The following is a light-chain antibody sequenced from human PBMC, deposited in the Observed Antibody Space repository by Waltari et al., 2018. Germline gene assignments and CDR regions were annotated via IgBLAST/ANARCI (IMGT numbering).Light chain of an antibody. CDR3: SSRELSGHVV. Sequence: SSDLTQVPDVSVALGQPVSITCQGDILRTYYGNWCRQKPGQAPELVIYGKNNRPSGMPDRCSAASSEKTAAVIITGAQAEEEADYYCSSRELSGHVVVGGGTRLTVL. CDR1: ILRTYY. V-gene: IGLV3-19*01. CDR2: GKN. J-gene: IGLJ2*01.